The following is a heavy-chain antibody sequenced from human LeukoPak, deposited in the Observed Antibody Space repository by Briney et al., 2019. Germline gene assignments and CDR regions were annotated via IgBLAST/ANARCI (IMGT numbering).Heavy chain of an antibody. CDR1: GGSFSGYY. J-gene: IGHJ4*02. D-gene: IGHD5-12*01. CDR3: ARTAEATRTDF. V-gene: IGHV4-59*01. CDR2: IYYNGNT. Sequence: SETLSLTCAVYGGSFSGYYWSWIRQPPGKGLEWIGYIYYNGNTNYNPSLKSRVAISVDTSKNQFSLKLSSVTAADTAVYYCARTAEATRTDFWGQGTLVTVSS.